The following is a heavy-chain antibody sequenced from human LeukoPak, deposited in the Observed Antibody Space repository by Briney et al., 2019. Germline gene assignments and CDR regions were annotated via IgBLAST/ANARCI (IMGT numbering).Heavy chain of an antibody. D-gene: IGHD3-3*01. V-gene: IGHV4-39*01. CDR3: ARLSEWGSHAFDI. CDR2: VYHSGTT. CDR1: GGSISSSSYC. Sequence: SEALSLTCLVSGGSISSSSYCWGWIRQPPGNGMEWLGSVYHSGTTYYNPSLKTRVTISMDKSKNQSSLRLSSVTAADTAAYYCARLSEWGSHAFDIWGQGTMVTVSS. J-gene: IGHJ3*02.